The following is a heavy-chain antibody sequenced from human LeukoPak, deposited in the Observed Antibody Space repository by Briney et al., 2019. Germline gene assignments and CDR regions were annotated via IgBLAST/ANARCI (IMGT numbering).Heavy chain of an antibody. V-gene: IGHV1-69*06. CDR2: IIPIFGTA. CDR1: GGTFTSYA. CDR3: ARDSDYYGSLWPNWFDP. Sequence: SVKVSCKASGGTFTSYAISWVRQAPGQGLEWMGGIIPIFGTANYAQKSQGRVTITADKSTSTAYMELSSLRSEDTAVYYCARDSDYYGSLWPNWFDPWGQGTLVTVSS. J-gene: IGHJ5*02. D-gene: IGHD3-10*01.